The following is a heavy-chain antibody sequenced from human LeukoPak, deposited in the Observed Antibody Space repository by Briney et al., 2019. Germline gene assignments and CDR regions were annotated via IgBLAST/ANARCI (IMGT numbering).Heavy chain of an antibody. CDR2: LSGSGGNT. J-gene: IGHJ4*02. Sequence: PGGSLRLSCVASGFTFNKYAMSWVRQAPGKGLEWVSSLSGSGGNTYYADSVKGRFTISRDNSKNTVYLQMNSLRAGDTAVYYCAKDPYGTRYFDYWGQGTLVTVSS. CDR3: AKDPYGTRYFDY. D-gene: IGHD2-2*01. CDR1: GFTFNKYA. V-gene: IGHV3-23*01.